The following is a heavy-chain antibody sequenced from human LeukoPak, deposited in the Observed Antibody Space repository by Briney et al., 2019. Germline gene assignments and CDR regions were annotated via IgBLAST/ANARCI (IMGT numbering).Heavy chain of an antibody. CDR2: INTGNGNT. J-gene: IGHJ4*02. CDR1: GYTFTNYA. V-gene: IGHV1-3*03. D-gene: IGHD6-19*01. CDR3: ARAVKYRSGPLTDLLPYYFDY. Sequence: ASVKVSCKASGYTFTNYAMHWVRQAPGQRLEWMGWINTGNGNTKYSEEFQGRVTITRDTSANTAYMELSSLRSEDMAVYYCARAVKYRSGPLTDLLPYYFDYWGQGTLVTVSS.